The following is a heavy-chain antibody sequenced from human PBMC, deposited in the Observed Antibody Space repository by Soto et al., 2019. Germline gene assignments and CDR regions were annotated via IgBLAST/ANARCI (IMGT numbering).Heavy chain of an antibody. CDR3: AKDKGGRYCSRTSCLYSFDY. Sequence: EVQLLESGGGLVQPGGSLRLSCTASGFTFSTYAMSWVRQAPGKGLEWVSTISDSGSTYYADSVEGRFTISRDNSKNTLYMEMSSLRAEDTAVYYCAKDKGGRYCSRTSCLYSFDYWGQGTLVTVSS. J-gene: IGHJ4*02. D-gene: IGHD2-2*01. V-gene: IGHV3-23*01. CDR2: ISDSGST. CDR1: GFTFSTYA.